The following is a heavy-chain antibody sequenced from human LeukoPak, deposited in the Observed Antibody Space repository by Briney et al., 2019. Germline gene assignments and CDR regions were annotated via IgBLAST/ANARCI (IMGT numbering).Heavy chain of an antibody. CDR1: GFTFSTYW. D-gene: IGHD3-10*02. CDR3: ARGTMFPYYFDY. J-gene: IGHJ4*02. V-gene: IGHV3-21*01. Sequence: KTGGSLRLSCAASGFTFSTYWMSWVRQAPGKGLEWVSFISSSSSYIYYADSVKGRFTISRDNAKNSLYLQMNSLRAEDTAVYYCARGTMFPYYFDYWGQGTLVTVSS. CDR2: ISSSSSYI.